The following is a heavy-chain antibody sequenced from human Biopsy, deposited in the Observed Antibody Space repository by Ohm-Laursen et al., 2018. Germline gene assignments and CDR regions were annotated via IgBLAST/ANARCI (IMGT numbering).Heavy chain of an antibody. CDR1: GYTFTGHY. V-gene: IGHV1-2*02. CDR3: ARASMIRGVMDVDY. Sequence: ASVKVSCKSSGYTFTGHYMHWVRQAPGQGLEWMGWINPNGGDTNYAQKFQGRVTMTTDTSVSTAYMELSRLTFDDTAVYYCARASMIRGVMDVDYWGQGTLVTVSS. D-gene: IGHD3-10*01. J-gene: IGHJ4*02. CDR2: INPNGGDT.